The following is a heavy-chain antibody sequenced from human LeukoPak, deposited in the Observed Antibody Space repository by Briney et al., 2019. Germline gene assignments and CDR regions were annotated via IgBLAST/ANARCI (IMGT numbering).Heavy chain of an antibody. CDR3: AKETRKYSYGQYYFDY. CDR1: GFTFSSYA. J-gene: IGHJ4*02. V-gene: IGHV3-23*01. CDR2: ISGSGGST. D-gene: IGHD5-18*01. Sequence: GGSLRLSCAASGFTFSSYAMSWVRQAPGKGLEWVSAISGSGGSTYYADSVKGRFTISRDNSKNTLYLQMNSLRAEDTAVYYCAKETRKYSYGQYYFDYWGQGTLVTVSS.